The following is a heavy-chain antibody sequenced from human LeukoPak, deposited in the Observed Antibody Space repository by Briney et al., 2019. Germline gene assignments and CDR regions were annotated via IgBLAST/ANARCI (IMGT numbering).Heavy chain of an antibody. J-gene: IGHJ5*02. CDR3: ASDALGYCSGGSCFWFDP. D-gene: IGHD2-15*01. Sequence: GGSLRLSCAASGFTFSSYWMSWVRQPPGKGLEWVANIKQDGSEKYYVDSVKGRLTISRDNAKNSLYLQMNSLRAEDTAVYYCASDALGYCSGGSCFWFDPWGQGTLVTVSS. CDR2: IKQDGSEK. CDR1: GFTFSSYW. V-gene: IGHV3-7*01.